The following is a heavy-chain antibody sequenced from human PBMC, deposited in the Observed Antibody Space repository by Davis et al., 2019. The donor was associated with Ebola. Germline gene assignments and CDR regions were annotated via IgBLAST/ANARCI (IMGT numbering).Heavy chain of an antibody. CDR1: ENSFSSYW. Sequence: GESLKISCKDSENSFSSYWIAWVRQMPGKGLEWMGIIYTGDSDTRYSPSFQGQVTISVDKSISTAYLQWGSLKASDNAVYYCARGEDNFGWSNGWWFDSWGQGTRVTVSS. D-gene: IGHD6-19*01. J-gene: IGHJ5*01. CDR3: ARGEDNFGWSNGWWFDS. V-gene: IGHV5-51*01. CDR2: IYTGDSDT.